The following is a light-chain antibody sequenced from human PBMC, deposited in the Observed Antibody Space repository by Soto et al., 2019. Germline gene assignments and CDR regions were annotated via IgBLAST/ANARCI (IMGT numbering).Light chain of an antibody. CDR2: YKSDSDK. CDR1: SGIDVGTYR. Sequence: QLVLTQPSSLSASPGASASLTCTLRSGIDVGTYRIYWYQQKPGSPPQYLLRYKSDSDKQQGSGVPSRFSGSKDVSANAGILLISGLQSEDEADYYCMIWHSSAWLFGGGTKLTVL. V-gene: IGLV5-45*03. CDR3: MIWHSSAWL. J-gene: IGLJ3*02.